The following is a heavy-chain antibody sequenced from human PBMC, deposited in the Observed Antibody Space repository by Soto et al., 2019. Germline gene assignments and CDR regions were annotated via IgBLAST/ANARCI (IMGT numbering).Heavy chain of an antibody. CDR1: GFTFSNFW. D-gene: IGHD3-16*01. CDR3: ARDLW. Sequence: EVQLVESGGGLVQPGGSLRLSCAASGFTFSNFWMYWVRQTPEKGLVWVSGINSDGTTTIYADSVKGRFTISRDNAKKTLSVQMNSLTDEDTAIYYGARDLWWGQGTLVNVSP. V-gene: IGHV3-74*01. J-gene: IGHJ4*02. CDR2: INSDGTTT.